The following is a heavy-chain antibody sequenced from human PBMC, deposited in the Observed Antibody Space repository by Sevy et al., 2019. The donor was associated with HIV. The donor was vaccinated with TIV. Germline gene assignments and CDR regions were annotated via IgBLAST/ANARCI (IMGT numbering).Heavy chain of an antibody. J-gene: IGHJ6*02. CDR2: ISSNGGST. CDR3: VKDVIVVVPAAIKEYYYYYGMDV. CDR1: GFTFSDYY. Sequence: GGSLRLSCAASGFTFSDYYMNWIRQAPGKGLEYVSAISSNGGSTYYADSVKGRFTISRDNSKNTLYLQMSSLRAEDTAVYYCVKDVIVVVPAAIKEYYYYYGMDVWGQGTTVTVSS. V-gene: IGHV3-64D*06. D-gene: IGHD2-2*01.